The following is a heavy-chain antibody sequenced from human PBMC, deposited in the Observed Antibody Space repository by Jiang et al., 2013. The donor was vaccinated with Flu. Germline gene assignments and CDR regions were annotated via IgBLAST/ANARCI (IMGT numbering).Heavy chain of an antibody. Sequence: KASGGTFSSYAISWVRQAPGQGLEWMGGIIPIFGTANYAQKFQGRVTITADESTSTAYMELSSLRSEDTAVYYCARALPQALTGGAFDIWGQGTMVTVSS. CDR3: ARALPQALTGGAFDI. V-gene: IGHV1-69*01. CDR1: GGTFSSYA. D-gene: IGHD1-14*01. CDR2: IIPIFGTA. J-gene: IGHJ3*02.